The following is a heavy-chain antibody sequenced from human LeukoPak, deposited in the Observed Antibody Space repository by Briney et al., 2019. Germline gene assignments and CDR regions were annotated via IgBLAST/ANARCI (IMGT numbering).Heavy chain of an antibody. CDR1: GDSVSSNSAA. V-gene: IGHV6-1*01. CDR3: ARDAPRYSSSWSYWYFDL. Sequence: SQTLSLTCAISGDSVSSNSAAWNWIRQSPSRGLEWLGRTYYRSKWYNDYAVSVKSRITINPDTSKNQFSLQLNSVTPEDTAVYYCARDAPRYSSSWSYWYFDLWGRGTLVTVSS. J-gene: IGHJ2*01. D-gene: IGHD6-13*01. CDR2: TYYRSKWYN.